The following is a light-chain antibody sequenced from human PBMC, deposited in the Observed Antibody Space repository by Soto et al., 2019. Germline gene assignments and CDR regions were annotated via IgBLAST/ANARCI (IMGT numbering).Light chain of an antibody. Sequence: EIVMTQPPATLSVSPGERATLSCRASRSVSSNLAWYQQTPGQAPRLLIYGTSSRATGIPARFSGSGSGTEFTLTISSLQSEDFAVYYCQQYNNWPWTFGQGTKVEIK. J-gene: IGKJ1*01. CDR1: RSVSSN. V-gene: IGKV3-15*01. CDR3: QQYNNWPWT. CDR2: GTS.